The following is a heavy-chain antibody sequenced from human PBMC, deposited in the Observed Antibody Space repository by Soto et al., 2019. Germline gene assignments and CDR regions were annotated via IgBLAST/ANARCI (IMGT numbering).Heavy chain of an antibody. CDR1: GYTFTGFY. CDR2: INPNSGGT. Sequence: ASVKVSCKASGYTFTGFYMHWVRQAPGQGLEWMGWINPNSGGTNYAQKFQDWVTLTRDTSISTAYMELSRLRSDDTAVYYCARGVGQWLLNFDVSAQRTTVTVS. J-gene: IGHJ6*02. CDR3: ARGVGQWLLNFDV. V-gene: IGHV1-2*04. D-gene: IGHD6-19*01.